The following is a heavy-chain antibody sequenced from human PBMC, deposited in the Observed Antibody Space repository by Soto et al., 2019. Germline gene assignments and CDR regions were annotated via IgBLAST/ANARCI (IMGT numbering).Heavy chain of an antibody. CDR1: GGSFSGYY. V-gene: IGHV4-34*01. J-gene: IGHJ6*02. Sequence: SETLSLTCAVYGGSFSGYYWSWIRQPPGKGLEWIGEINHSGSTNYNPSLKSRVTISLDTSKNQFSLKLSSVTAADTAVYYCARGSSIAGLYYGMDVWGQGTTVTVSS. CDR2: INHSGST. CDR3: ARGSSIAGLYYGMDV. D-gene: IGHD6-6*01.